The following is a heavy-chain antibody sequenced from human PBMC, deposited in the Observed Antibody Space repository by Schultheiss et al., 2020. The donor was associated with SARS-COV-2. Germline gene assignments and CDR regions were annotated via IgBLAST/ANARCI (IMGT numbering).Heavy chain of an antibody. J-gene: IGHJ4*02. Sequence: GGSLRLSCAASGFTFSSYAIHWVRQAPGKGLEWVTVISHDGSNKYYADSVKGRLTISRDNSKNTLYMQMNSLRGEDTAVYYCATHVAYPTGVDYWGQGTLVTVSS. D-gene: IGHD2-21*01. CDR3: ATHVAYPTGVDY. V-gene: IGHV3-30-3*01. CDR1: GFTFSSYA. CDR2: ISHDGSNK.